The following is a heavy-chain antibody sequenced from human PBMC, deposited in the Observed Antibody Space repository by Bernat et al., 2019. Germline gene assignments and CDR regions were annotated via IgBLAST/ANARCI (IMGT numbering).Heavy chain of an antibody. J-gene: IGHJ6*02. CDR3: GSVGGIYYYYGMDV. CDR2: IYSGGST. D-gene: IGHD3-10*01. V-gene: IGHV3-66*01. CDR1: GFTVSSNY. Sequence: EVQLVESGGGLVQPGGSLRLSCAASGFTVSSNYMSWVRQAPGKGLEWVSVIYSGGSTYYADSVKGRFTISRDNSKNTLYFQMNSLRAEDTAVYYCGSVGGIYYYYGMDVWGQGTTVTVSS.